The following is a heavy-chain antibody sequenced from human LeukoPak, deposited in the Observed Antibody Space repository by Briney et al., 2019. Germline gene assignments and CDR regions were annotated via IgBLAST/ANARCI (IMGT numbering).Heavy chain of an antibody. CDR1: SGSINSYY. Sequence: SETLSLTCTVSSGSINSYYWGWVRQPPGKGLEWIGRIYTTGTTHYNPSLKSRLTMSIDTSTNQFSLNLRSVTAADTAVYYCGRQGDTPSYYFLDFWSQGTLVAVS. J-gene: IGHJ4*02. D-gene: IGHD1-26*01. CDR3: GRQGDTPSYYFLDF. V-gene: IGHV4-4*07. CDR2: IYTTGTT.